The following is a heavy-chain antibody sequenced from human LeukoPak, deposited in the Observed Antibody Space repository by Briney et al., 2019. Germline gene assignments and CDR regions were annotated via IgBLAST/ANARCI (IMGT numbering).Heavy chain of an antibody. CDR3: AKFPGLFGELLLPLDY. CDR1: GFTFSSYA. J-gene: IGHJ4*02. D-gene: IGHD3-10*02. CDR2: ISGSGGGT. V-gene: IGHV3-23*01. Sequence: GGSLRLSCAASGFTFSSYAMSWVRQAPGKGLEWVSAISGSGGGTYYADSVKGRFTISRDNSKNTLYLQMNSLRAEDTAVYYCAKFPGLFGELLLPLDYWGQGTLVTVSS.